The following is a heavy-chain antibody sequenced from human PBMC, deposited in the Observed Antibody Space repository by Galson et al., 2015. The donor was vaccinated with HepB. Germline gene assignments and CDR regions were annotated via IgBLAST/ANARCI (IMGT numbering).Heavy chain of an antibody. CDR1: GYSFTSYW. J-gene: IGHJ3*02. CDR2: IDPSDSYT. V-gene: IGHV5-10-1*01. Sequence: QSGAEVKKPGESLRISCKGSGYSFTSYWISWVRQMPGKGLEWMGRIDPSDSYTNYSPSFQGHVTISADKSISTAYLQWSSLKASDTAMYYCASPRGRDTMIVVADDDAFDIWGQGTMVTVSS. D-gene: IGHD3-22*01. CDR3: ASPRGRDTMIVVADDDAFDI.